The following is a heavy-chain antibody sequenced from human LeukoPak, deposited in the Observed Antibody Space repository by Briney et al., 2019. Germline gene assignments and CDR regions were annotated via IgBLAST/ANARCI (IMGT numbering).Heavy chain of an antibody. CDR2: INPNSGGT. J-gene: IGHJ5*02. CDR1: GYTFTGYY. CDR3: ARPHTVLYNWFDP. D-gene: IGHD4-11*01. V-gene: IGHV1-2*06. Sequence: ASVKVSCKASGYTFTGYYMHWVRQAPGQGLEWMGRINPNSGGTNYAQKFQGRVTMTRDTSISTAYMELSRLRSDDTAVYYCARPHTVLYNWFDPWGQGALVTVSS.